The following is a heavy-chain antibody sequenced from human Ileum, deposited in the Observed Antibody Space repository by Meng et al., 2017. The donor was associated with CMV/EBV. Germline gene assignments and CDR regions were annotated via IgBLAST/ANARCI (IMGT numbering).Heavy chain of an antibody. CDR3: ACSEYSSSFHFDY. V-gene: IGHV3-74*01. CDR2: INSEGSST. Sequence: GGSLRLSCAASGFTFSSYWMHWVRQAPGKGLVWVSRINSEGSSTSYADSVKGRFTISRDNAKNTLYLQMNSLRAEDTAVYYCACSEYSSSFHFDYWGQGTLVTVSS. D-gene: IGHD6-6*01. J-gene: IGHJ4*02. CDR1: GFTFSSYW.